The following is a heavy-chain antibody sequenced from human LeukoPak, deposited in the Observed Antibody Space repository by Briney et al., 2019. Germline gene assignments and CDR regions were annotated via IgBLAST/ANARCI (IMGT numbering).Heavy chain of an antibody. V-gene: IGHV3-66*01. CDR2: IYSGGST. Sequence: GGSLCLSCAVSGFTVSSIYMGWVRPAPGEGLEWVSVIYSGGSTYYTDSEKGRFTITRDNSKNTLYLQMNSMRAEDTAVYYCARDNYGSGSNSFDYWGQGTLVTVSS. D-gene: IGHD3-10*01. J-gene: IGHJ4*02. CDR3: ARDNYGSGSNSFDY. CDR1: GFTVSSIY.